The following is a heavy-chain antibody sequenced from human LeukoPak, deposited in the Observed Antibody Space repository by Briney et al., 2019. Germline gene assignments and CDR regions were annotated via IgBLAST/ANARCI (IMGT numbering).Heavy chain of an antibody. CDR2: ISSSGSYI. D-gene: IGHD1-26*01. J-gene: IGHJ4*02. Sequence: PGGSLRLSCAASGFTFSSYAIQWVRQAPGKGLEWVSSISSSGSYIYYADSVKGRFTISRDNAKNSLDLQMNSLRVEDTAVYYCARYSGSYSYYFDYWGQGTLVTVSS. V-gene: IGHV3-21*04. CDR3: ARYSGSYSYYFDY. CDR1: GFTFSSYA.